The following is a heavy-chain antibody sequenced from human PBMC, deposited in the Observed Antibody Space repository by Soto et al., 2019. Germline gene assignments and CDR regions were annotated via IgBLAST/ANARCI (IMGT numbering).Heavy chain of an antibody. D-gene: IGHD3-9*01. V-gene: IGHV4-31*03. Sequence: QVQLQESGPGLVKPSQTLTLTCTVSGGSISSGRFYWSWIRQHPGKGLEWIGHISDSGSSYYNPSLGSRVTISVDPSKHQFSLKLSAVTAPDTAVYFCARTTFYDVFTAYYPLFDYWGQGTMVTVSS. CDR1: GGSISSGRFY. CDR3: ARTTFYDVFTAYYPLFDY. CDR2: ISDSGSS. J-gene: IGHJ4*02.